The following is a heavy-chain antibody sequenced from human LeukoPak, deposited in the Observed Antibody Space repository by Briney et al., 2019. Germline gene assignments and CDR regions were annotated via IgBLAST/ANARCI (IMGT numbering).Heavy chain of an antibody. Sequence: SETLSLTCAVYGGSFSGYYWSWIRQPPGKGLEWIGEINHSGSTNYNPPLKSRVTISVDTSKNQFSLKLSSVTAADTAVYYCARGVARYYDYVWGSYRKNWFDPWGQGTLVTVSS. D-gene: IGHD3-16*02. CDR2: INHSGST. V-gene: IGHV4-34*01. J-gene: IGHJ5*02. CDR3: ARGVARYYDYVWGSYRKNWFDP. CDR1: GGSFSGYY.